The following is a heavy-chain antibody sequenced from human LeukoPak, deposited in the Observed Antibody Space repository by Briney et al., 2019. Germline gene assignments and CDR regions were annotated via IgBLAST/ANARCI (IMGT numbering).Heavy chain of an antibody. Sequence: GGSLRLSCAVSGFTFSDYAMHWVRQAPGKGLEYVSAISSTGGSTYYANSVKGRFTISRDNSKNTLYLQMGSLRAEDMAVYYCARGPFYCSSTSCYTFDYWGQGTLVTVSS. CDR2: ISSTGGST. CDR1: GFTFSDYA. CDR3: ARGPFYCSSTSCYTFDY. J-gene: IGHJ4*02. V-gene: IGHV3-64*01. D-gene: IGHD2-2*01.